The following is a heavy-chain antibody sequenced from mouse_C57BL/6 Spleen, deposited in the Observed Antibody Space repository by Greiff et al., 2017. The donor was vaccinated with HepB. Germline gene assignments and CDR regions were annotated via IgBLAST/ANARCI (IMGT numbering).Heavy chain of an antibody. J-gene: IGHJ4*01. CDR1: GFSLTSYG. D-gene: IGHD2-2*01. CDR3: APLYYGYEGDAMDY. CDR2: IWRGGST. V-gene: IGHV2-5*01. Sequence: QVQLQQSGPGLVQPSQSLSITCTVSGFSLTSYGVHWVRQSPGKGLEWLGVIWRGGSTDYNAAFMSRLSITKDNSKSQVFFKMNSLQADDTAIYYCAPLYYGYEGDAMDYWGQGTSVTVSS.